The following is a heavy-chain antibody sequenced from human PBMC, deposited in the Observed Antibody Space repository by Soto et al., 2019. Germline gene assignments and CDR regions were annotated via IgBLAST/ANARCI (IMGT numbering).Heavy chain of an antibody. J-gene: IGHJ3*02. D-gene: IGHD6-19*01. CDR1: GYTFTSYG. CDR2: ISAYNGNT. V-gene: IGHV1-18*01. CDR3: ARDDGLGDSGWPPEAFDI. Sequence: GASVKVSCKASGYTFTSYGISWVRQAPGQGLEWMGWISAYNGNTNYAQKLQGRVTMTTDTSTSTAYMELRSLRSDDTAVYYCARDDGLGDSGWPPEAFDIWGQGTMVTVSS.